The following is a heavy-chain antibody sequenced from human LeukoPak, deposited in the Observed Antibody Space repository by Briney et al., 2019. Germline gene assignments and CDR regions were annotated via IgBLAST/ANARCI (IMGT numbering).Heavy chain of an antibody. Sequence: PGGSLRPSCAASGFTFSSYAMSWVRQAPGKGLEWVSVISGSGGTTYHADSVKGRFTISRDNSKNTLYLQMNSLRAEDTAVYYCAKRTNEGLRYFDSWGQGTLVTVSS. CDR3: AKRTNEGLRYFDS. CDR2: ISGSGGTT. V-gene: IGHV3-23*01. J-gene: IGHJ4*02. CDR1: GFTFSSYA. D-gene: IGHD3-16*01.